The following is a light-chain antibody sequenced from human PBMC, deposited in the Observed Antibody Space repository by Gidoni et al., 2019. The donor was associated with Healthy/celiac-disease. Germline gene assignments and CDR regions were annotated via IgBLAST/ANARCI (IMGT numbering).Light chain of an antibody. J-gene: IGKJ2*01. CDR3: QQYNSYPS. Sequence: IQTTQSPSTLSASVGDRVTITCRASQSISSWLAWYQQKPGKATKLLIYKASSLESGVPSRVSGSGSGTEFTLTISSLQPDEFATYYCQQYNSYPSFGQGTKLEIK. CDR2: KAS. V-gene: IGKV1-5*03. CDR1: QSISSW.